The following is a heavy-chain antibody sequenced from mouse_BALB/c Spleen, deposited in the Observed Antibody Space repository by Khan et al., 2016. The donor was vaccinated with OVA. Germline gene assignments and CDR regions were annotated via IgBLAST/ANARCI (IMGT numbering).Heavy chain of an antibody. CDR1: GYSITSDYA. J-gene: IGHJ2*01. CDR3: ARSYGGGFDY. Sequence: EVQLQESGPGLVKPSQSLSLTCTVTGYSITSDYAWNWIRQFPGNKLEWMGHISYSGNTKYNPSLKSRISITRDTSKNQFFLQLNSVTTEDTATYYCARSYGGGFDYWGQGTTLTVSS. V-gene: IGHV3-2*02. CDR2: ISYSGNT. D-gene: IGHD1-1*02.